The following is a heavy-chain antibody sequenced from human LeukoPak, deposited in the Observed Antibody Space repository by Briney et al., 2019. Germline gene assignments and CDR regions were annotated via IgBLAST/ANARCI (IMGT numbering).Heavy chain of an antibody. CDR2: IYYSGST. CDR3: AREPRIVVVPAAILGAFDI. V-gene: IGHV4-59*01. D-gene: IGHD2-2*01. CDR1: GGSISSYY. J-gene: IGHJ3*02. Sequence: TSATLSLTCTVSGGSISSYYWSWIRQPPGKGLEWIGYIYYSGSTNYNPPLKSRVTISVDTSKNQFSLKLSSVTAADTAVYYCAREPRIVVVPAAILGAFDIWGQGTMVTVSS.